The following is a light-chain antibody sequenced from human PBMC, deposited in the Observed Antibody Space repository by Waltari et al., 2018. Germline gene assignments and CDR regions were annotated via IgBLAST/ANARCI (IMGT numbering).Light chain of an antibody. J-gene: IGLJ3*02. CDR2: DVR. V-gene: IGLV2-14*03. Sequence: QSALTQPASVSASPGQSITISCTETSSDVGAYNYVSWYQQHPGKTPKLIIYDVRIRPSGVSNRFSGSKSGNTASLTISGLQADDEADYYCSSSTSSTTRVFGGGTRLTVL. CDR1: SSDVGAYNY. CDR3: SSSTSSTTRV.